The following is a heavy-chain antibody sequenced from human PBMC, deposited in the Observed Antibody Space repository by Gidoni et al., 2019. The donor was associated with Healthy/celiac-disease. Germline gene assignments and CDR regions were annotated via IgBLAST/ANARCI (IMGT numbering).Heavy chain of an antibody. V-gene: IGHV3-23*01. D-gene: IGHD3-22*01. CDR2: ISGSGGST. CDR1: GFTFSSYA. Sequence: EVQLLESGGGLVQPGGSLRLSCAASGFTFSSYAMSWVRQAPGKGLEWVSAISGSGGSTCYADSVKGRFTISRDNSKNTLYLQMNSLRAEDTAVYYCAKDRNGGYQFDYWGQGTLVTVSS. CDR3: AKDRNGGYQFDY. J-gene: IGHJ4*02.